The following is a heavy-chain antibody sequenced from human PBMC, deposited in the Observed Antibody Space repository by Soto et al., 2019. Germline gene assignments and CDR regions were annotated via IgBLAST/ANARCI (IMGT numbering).Heavy chain of an antibody. V-gene: IGHV3-23*01. CDR1: GFTFSSYA. CDR2: ISGSGGST. CDR3: AKDPSPGIAVDIGY. D-gene: IGHD6-19*01. J-gene: IGHJ4*02. Sequence: GSLRLSCAASGFTFSSYAMSWVRQAPGKGLEWVSAISGSGGSTYYADSVKGRFTISRDNSKNTLYLQMNSLRAEDTAVYYCAKDPSPGIAVDIGYWGQGTLVTVSS.